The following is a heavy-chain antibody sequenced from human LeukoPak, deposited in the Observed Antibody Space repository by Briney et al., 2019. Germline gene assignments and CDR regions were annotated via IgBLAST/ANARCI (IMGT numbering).Heavy chain of an antibody. CDR3: ARTGDTECYEY. J-gene: IGHJ4*02. Sequence: GRSLRLSCAASGFTFSNYGMHWVRQAPGRGLEWVALIRYDGSKQDYADSVKGRFTISRDNSKNTLHLQMNSLRAEDTAVYYCARTGDTECYEYWGQGTLVTVSS. CDR1: GFTFSNYG. CDR2: IRYDGSKQ. D-gene: IGHD5-18*01. V-gene: IGHV3-33*01.